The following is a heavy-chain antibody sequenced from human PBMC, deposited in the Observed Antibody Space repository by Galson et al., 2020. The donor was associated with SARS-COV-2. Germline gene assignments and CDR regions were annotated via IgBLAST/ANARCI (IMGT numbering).Heavy chain of an antibody. CDR1: GFTFSSYA. Sequence: GGSLRLSCAASGFTFSSYAMHWVRQAPGKGLEWVAVISYDGSNKYYADSVKGRFTISRDNSKNTLYLQMNSLRAEDTAVYYCARDDLAVAGTSWFDPWGQGTLVTVSS. J-gene: IGHJ5*02. CDR3: ARDDLAVAGTSWFDP. D-gene: IGHD6-19*01. V-gene: IGHV3-30*04. CDR2: ISYDGSNK.